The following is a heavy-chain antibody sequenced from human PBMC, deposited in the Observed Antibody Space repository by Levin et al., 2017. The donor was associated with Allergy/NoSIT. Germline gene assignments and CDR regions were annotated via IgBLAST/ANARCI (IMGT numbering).Heavy chain of an antibody. D-gene: IGHD3-9*01. V-gene: IGHV3-30-3*01. CDR2: ISYDGSNK. CDR1: GFTFSSYA. Sequence: GESLKISCAASGFTFSSYAMHWVRQAPGKGLEWVAVISYDGSNKYYADSVKGRFTISRDNSKNTLYLQMNSLRAEDTAVYYCARDGAPNYDILTGYYTPYYYYYGMDVWGQGTTVTVSS. J-gene: IGHJ6*02. CDR3: ARDGAPNYDILTGYYTPYYYYYGMDV.